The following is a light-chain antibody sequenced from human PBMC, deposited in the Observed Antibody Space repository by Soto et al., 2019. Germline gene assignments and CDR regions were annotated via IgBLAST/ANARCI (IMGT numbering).Light chain of an antibody. CDR1: QSVHSSH. J-gene: IGKJ1*01. CDR3: QQYDSSPTT. Sequence: EIVLTQSPGTLSLSPGKRATLSCWASQSVHSSHLAWYQQRPGQPPRLLIYGASSRATGIPDRFSGSGSGTVFTLTISRLEPEDFAVYFCQQYDSSPTTFDQGTKVEIK. V-gene: IGKV3-20*01. CDR2: GAS.